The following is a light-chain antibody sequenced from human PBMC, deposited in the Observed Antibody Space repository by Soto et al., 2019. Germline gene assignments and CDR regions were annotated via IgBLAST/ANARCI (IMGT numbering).Light chain of an antibody. CDR3: SSYTSSSTLYV. CDR2: DVS. V-gene: IGLV2-14*01. CDR1: SRDVGGYNY. J-gene: IGLJ1*01. Sequence: QSALTQPASVSGSPGQSITISCTGTSRDVGGYNYVSWYQQYPGKAPKLLIYDVSNRPSGVSNRFSGSKSGNTASLTISGRQAEDEADYYCSSYTSSSTLYVFGTGTKLTVL.